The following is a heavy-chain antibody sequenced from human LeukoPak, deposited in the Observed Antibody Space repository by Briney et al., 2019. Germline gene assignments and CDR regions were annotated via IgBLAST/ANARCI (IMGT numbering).Heavy chain of an antibody. CDR1: GYTFTSYY. J-gene: IGHJ4*02. V-gene: IGHV1-46*01. Sequence: ASVKVSCKASGYTFTSYYMHWVRQAPGQGLEWMGIINPSGGSTSYAQKFQGRVTMTRDTSTSTVYMELSSLRSEDTAVYYCASSAAVAGRPIYFDYWGQGTLVTVSS. CDR2: INPSGGST. CDR3: ASSAAVAGRPIYFDY. D-gene: IGHD6-19*01.